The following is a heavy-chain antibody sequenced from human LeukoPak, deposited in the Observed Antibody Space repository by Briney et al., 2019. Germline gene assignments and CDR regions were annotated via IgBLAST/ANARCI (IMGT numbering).Heavy chain of an antibody. J-gene: IGHJ4*02. CDR1: GGTFSSYA. CDR2: IIPIFGTA. V-gene: IGHV1-69*13. CDR3: ARVAGDSSGEGDY. D-gene: IGHD3-22*01. Sequence: SEKVSCKASGGTFSSYAISWVRQAPGQGLEWMGGIIPIFGTANYAQKFQGRVTITADESTSTAYMELSSLRSEDTAVYYCARVAGDSSGEGDYWGQGTLVTVSS.